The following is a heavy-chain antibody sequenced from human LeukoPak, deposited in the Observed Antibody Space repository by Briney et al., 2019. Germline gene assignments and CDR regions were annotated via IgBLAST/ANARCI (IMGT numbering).Heavy chain of an antibody. Sequence: SETLSLTCAVYGGSFSDYYWNWLRQPPGKGLEWIGEINQSGSTNYNPSLKSRVTLSVDTSNNQFSLKLSSVTAADTAVYYCARRPGYCPNGVCYKRNWFDPWGQGTLVTVSS. V-gene: IGHV4-34*01. CDR1: GGSFSDYY. CDR3: ARRPGYCPNGVCYKRNWFDP. CDR2: INQSGST. D-gene: IGHD2-8*01. J-gene: IGHJ5*02.